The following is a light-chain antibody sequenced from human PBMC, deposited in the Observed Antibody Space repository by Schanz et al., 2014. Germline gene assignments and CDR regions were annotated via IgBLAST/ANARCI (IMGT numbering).Light chain of an antibody. J-gene: IGLJ1*01. CDR3: SSYAGSSTLV. CDR2: DVS. Sequence: QSALTQPASVSGSPGQPITISCTGTSSDVGGYNYVSWYQQHPGKAPKLMIYDVSHRPSGVSNRFSGSKSGNTASLTVSGLQAEDEADYYCSSYAGSSTLVFGTGTKLTVL. CDR1: SSDVGGYNY. V-gene: IGLV2-14*03.